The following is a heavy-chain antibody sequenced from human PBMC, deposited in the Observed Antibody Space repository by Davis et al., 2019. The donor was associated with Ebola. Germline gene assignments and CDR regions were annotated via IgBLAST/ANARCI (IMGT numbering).Heavy chain of an antibody. CDR2: FDPEDGET. D-gene: IGHD2-21*01. Sequence: ASVKVSCKVSGYTLTELSMHWVRQAPGKGLEWMGGFDPEDGETIYAQKFQGRVTMTEDTSTDTAYMELSSLRSEDTAVYFCARGGVAYSDLDYWGQGTLVAVSS. J-gene: IGHJ4*02. CDR3: ARGGVAYSDLDY. V-gene: IGHV1-24*01. CDR1: GYTLTELS.